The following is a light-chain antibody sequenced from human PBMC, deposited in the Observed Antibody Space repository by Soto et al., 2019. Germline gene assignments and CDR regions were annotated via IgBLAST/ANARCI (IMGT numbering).Light chain of an antibody. CDR1: QSISSSY. CDR2: GAS. J-gene: IGKJ3*01. CDR3: QQYSSSPPEFT. V-gene: IGKV3-20*01. Sequence: EIVLTQSPGTLSLSPGERATLSCRASQSISSSYLAWYQQRPGQAPRLLIFGASYRATGIPDRFSGSGSGRDFSLTISRLEPEDFAVYNCQQYSSSPPEFTFGPGTRVDSK.